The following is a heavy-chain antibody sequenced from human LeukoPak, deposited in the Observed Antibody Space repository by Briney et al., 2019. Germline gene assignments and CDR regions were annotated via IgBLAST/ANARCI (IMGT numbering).Heavy chain of an antibody. CDR2: ISSSGSTI. Sequence: GGSLRLSCAASGFTFSDYYMSWIRQAPGKGLEWVSCISSSGSTIYYADSVKGRFTISRDNAKNSLYLQMNSLRAEDTAVYYCARAPSSSPNDYWGQGTLVTVSS. CDR3: ARAPSSSPNDY. V-gene: IGHV3-11*04. J-gene: IGHJ4*02. CDR1: GFTFSDYY. D-gene: IGHD6-13*01.